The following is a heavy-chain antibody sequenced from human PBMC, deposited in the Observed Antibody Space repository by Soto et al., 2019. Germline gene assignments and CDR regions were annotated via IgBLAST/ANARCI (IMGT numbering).Heavy chain of an antibody. V-gene: IGHV3-23*01. CDR3: VSWVSAHFDY. J-gene: IGHJ4*01. Sequence: GSLRPSCPSSGFTFDSPYSHAMSWVRHSPGKGPEWVSTISSNGANTHYAESVQGRFTISKDASRNTVHLHMNSLRADDTARYFCVSWVSAHFDYWGHGAPVTVSS. D-gene: IGHD2-8*01. CDR1: GFTFDSPYSHA. CDR2: ISSNGANT.